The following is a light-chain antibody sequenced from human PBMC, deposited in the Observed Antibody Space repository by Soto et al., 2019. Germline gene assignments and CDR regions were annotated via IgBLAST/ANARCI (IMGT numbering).Light chain of an antibody. CDR1: ASTVGGYNF. CDR3: SSYAGSNNVI. Sequence: QSALTQPPSASGSPGQSVTISCTGAASTVGGYNFVSWYQQFPGKAPKLIISEFRERPSGVPDRFSGSKSGNTASLTISGLQAEDEADYYCSSYAGSNNVIFGGGTKVTVL. J-gene: IGLJ2*01. CDR2: EFR. V-gene: IGLV2-8*01.